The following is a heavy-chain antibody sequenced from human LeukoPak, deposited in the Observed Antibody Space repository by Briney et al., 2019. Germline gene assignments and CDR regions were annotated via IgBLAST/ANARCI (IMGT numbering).Heavy chain of an antibody. D-gene: IGHD3-22*01. CDR2: IKQDGSEE. Sequence: GGSLRLSCVASGFTFTTYWMAWVRQAPGKGLEWVANIKQDGSEEYYADSVRGRFTISRDNAKNSLYSLMNSLRAEDTAVYYCSNGIYDRSYWGQGTLVTVSS. J-gene: IGHJ4*02. CDR3: SNGIYDRSY. CDR1: GFTFTTYW. V-gene: IGHV3-7*01.